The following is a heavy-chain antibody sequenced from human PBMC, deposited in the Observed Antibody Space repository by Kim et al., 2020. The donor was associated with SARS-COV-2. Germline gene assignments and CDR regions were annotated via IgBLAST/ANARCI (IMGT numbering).Heavy chain of an antibody. D-gene: IGHD5-12*01. Sequence: GGSLRLSCAASEFTFNNYGIHWVRQAPGKGLEWVAVISYDGSDKYYADSVKGRFSISRDTSKNTVYLQMNSLRPEDTAVYYCAKVAVPYIVVTHDFDYWG. CDR3: AKVAVPYIVVTHDFDY. CDR2: ISYDGSDK. V-gene: IGHV3-30*18. J-gene: IGHJ4*01. CDR1: EFTFNNYG.